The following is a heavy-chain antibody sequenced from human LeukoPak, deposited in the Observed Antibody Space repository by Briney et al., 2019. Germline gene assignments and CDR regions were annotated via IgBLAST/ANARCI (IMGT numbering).Heavy chain of an antibody. Sequence: SETLSLTCTVSGGSISSSSYYWGWIRQPPGKGLEWIGSIYYSGSTYYNPSLKSRVTISVDTSKNQFSLKLSSVTAADTAVYYCAWELLGAFDIWGQGTMVTVSS. V-gene: IGHV4-39*01. CDR3: AWELLGAFDI. CDR2: IYYSGST. D-gene: IGHD1-26*01. J-gene: IGHJ3*02. CDR1: GGSISSSSYY.